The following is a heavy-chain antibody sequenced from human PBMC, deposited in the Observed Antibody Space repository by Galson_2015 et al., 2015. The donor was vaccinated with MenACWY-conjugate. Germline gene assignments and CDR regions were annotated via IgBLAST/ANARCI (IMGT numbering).Heavy chain of an antibody. V-gene: IGHV3-23*01. D-gene: IGHD6-13*01. Sequence: SLRLSCAASGFTFSGYAMTWDRQAPGKGLEWVSVISGTGGTIYYAESVKGRFTISRDNSKNTLFLEMNSLRAEDTAVYYCAKKFGSSSWFRGFDSWGQGTLVTVSS. CDR1: GFTFSGYA. J-gene: IGHJ4*02. CDR3: AKKFGSSSWFRGFDS. CDR2: ISGTGGTI.